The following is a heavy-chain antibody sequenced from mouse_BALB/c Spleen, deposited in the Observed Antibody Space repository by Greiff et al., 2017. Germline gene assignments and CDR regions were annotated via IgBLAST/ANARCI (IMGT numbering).Heavy chain of an antibody. V-gene: IGHV1-69*02. CDR2: IYPSDSYT. CDR1: GYTFTSYW. CDR3: TRDYGGDGAFFFDD. D-gene: IGHD1-1*01. Sequence: VQLQQPGAELVRPGASVKLSCKASGYTFTSYWINWVKQRPGQGLEWIGNIYPSDSYTNYNQKFKDKATLTVDKSSSTAYMQLSSPTSEDSAVYYCTRDYGGDGAFFFDDWGQGTTLTVSS. J-gene: IGHJ2*01.